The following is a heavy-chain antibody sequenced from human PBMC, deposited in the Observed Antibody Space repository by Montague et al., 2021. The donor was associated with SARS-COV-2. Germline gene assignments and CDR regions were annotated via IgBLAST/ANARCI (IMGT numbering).Heavy chain of an antibody. V-gene: IGHV6-1*01. J-gene: IGHJ4*02. CDR3: ARQDTSGWLTFDY. Sequence: CAISGDSVSGRTVTWDWLRQSPSTGLEWLGRTYFRSSFYNDYALSVKSRLNIQPDSAKNQFSLQLTSVTPEDTAIYYCARQDTSGWLTFDYWGQGILVTVSS. CDR1: GDSVSGRTVT. CDR2: TYFRSSFYN. D-gene: IGHD6-19*01.